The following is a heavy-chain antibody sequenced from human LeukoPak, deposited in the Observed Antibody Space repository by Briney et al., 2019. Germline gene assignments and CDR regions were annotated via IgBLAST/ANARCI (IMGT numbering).Heavy chain of an antibody. CDR3: ARVVRWPIAFDC. V-gene: IGHV3-11*01. CDR2: ISSSGTTI. CDR1: GFTFSDYY. J-gene: IGHJ4*02. D-gene: IGHD1-26*01. Sequence: GGSLRLSCAASGFTFSDYYMTWIRQAPGKGLECVSYISSSGTTISYADSVKGRFTISRDNGKNSLFLQMNTLRAEDTALYYCARVVRWPIAFDCWGQGALVTVSS.